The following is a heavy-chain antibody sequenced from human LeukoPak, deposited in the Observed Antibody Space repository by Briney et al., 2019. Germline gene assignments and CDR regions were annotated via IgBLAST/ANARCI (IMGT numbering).Heavy chain of an antibody. CDR3: ARRVAVASRDAFDI. CDR2: ISSYNGNT. V-gene: IGHV1-18*01. J-gene: IGHJ3*02. D-gene: IGHD6-19*01. Sequence: GASVKVSCKASGYTFTSYGISWVRQAPGQGLEWMGWISSYNGNTNYAQKLQGRVTMSTDTSTGTAYMELRSLRSDDTAVYYCARRVAVASRDAFDIWGQGTMVTVSS. CDR1: GYTFTSYG.